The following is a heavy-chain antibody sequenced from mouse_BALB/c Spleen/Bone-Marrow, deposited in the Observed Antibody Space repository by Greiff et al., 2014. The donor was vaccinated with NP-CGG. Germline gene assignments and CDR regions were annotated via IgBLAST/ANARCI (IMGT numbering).Heavy chain of an antibody. V-gene: IGHV1S137*01. D-gene: IGHD2-14*01. CDR2: ISGYYGGA. CDR1: GYTFTDYA. J-gene: IGHJ4*01. CDR3: ARSGKVRNAMDY. Sequence: ESGAELVRPGVSVKISCKGSGYTFTDYAIHWVKQSHAKSLEWIGLISGYYGGAIYNQKFKGKATMTVDKSSSTAYMDLARLTSEDSAIYYCARSGKVRNAMDYWGQGTSVTVSS.